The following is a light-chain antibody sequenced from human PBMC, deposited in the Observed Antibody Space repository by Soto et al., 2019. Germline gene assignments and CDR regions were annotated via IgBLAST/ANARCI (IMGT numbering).Light chain of an antibody. V-gene: IGKV1-33*01. CDR1: QDISNH. J-gene: IGKJ3*01. CDR3: QKHDGVPL. Sequence: DIQLTQSPSSLSASVGDRVTITCQASQDISNHLNWYQQKPGKAPNLLIYDASDLETGVPSRFSGGGSGTFFSLTINSLQPEDIATYYCQKHDGVPLFGPGTKVDIK. CDR2: DAS.